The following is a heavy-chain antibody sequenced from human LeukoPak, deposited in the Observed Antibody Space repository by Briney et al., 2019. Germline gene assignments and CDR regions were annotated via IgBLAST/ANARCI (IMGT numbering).Heavy chain of an antibody. CDR1: GYTFTDYY. Sequence: ASVKVSCKASGYTFTDYYMHWVRQAPGQGLEWMGWISAYNGHTNYAQKIQDRVTLTTDTSTNTAYMQLRSLRSDDTAVYYCARDFDYGAVTLQHWGQGTLVTVSS. CDR2: ISAYNGHT. V-gene: IGHV1-18*04. CDR3: ARDFDYGAVTLQH. J-gene: IGHJ1*01. D-gene: IGHD4-17*01.